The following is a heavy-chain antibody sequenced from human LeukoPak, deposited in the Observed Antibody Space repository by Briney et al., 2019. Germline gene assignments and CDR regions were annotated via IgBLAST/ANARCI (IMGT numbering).Heavy chain of an antibody. CDR3: AKESDVAAAGIDY. CDR2: IRYEGSNK. D-gene: IGHD6-13*01. Sequence: PGGSLRLSCAASGFIFSGYGMHWVRQAPGKGLQWVTFIRYEGSNKYYADSAKGRFTISRDNSKNTLYLQMNSLRVEDTAVYYCAKESDVAAAGIDYWGQGTLVTVSS. V-gene: IGHV3-30*02. J-gene: IGHJ4*02. CDR1: GFIFSGYG.